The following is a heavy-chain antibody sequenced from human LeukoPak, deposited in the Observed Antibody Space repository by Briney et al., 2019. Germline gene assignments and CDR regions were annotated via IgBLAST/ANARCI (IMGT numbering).Heavy chain of an antibody. V-gene: IGHV1-18*01. CDR3: ARRLIYDFWSGYYSEIFDY. Sequence: GASVKVSCKASGYTFTSYGISWVRRAPGQGLEWMGWISAYNGNTNYAQKLQGRVTMTTDTSTSTAYMELRSLRSDDTAVYYCARRLIYDFWSGYYSEIFDYWGQGTLVTVSS. J-gene: IGHJ4*02. CDR2: ISAYNGNT. CDR1: GYTFTSYG. D-gene: IGHD3-3*01.